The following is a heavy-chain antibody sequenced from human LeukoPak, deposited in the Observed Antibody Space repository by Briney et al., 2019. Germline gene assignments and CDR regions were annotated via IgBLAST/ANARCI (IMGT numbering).Heavy chain of an antibody. CDR1: GGSISSYY. V-gene: IGHV4-4*07. D-gene: IGHD3-22*01. J-gene: IGHJ6*02. CDR3: ARGKGNYYDSSGYYYYYYGMDV. CDR2: IYTSGST. Sequence: SETLSLTCTVSGGSISSYYWSWIRQPAGKGLEWIGRIYTSGSTSYNPSLKSRVTMSVDTSKNQFSLKLSSVTAADTAVYYCARGKGNYYDSSGYYYYYYGMDVWGQGTTVTVSS.